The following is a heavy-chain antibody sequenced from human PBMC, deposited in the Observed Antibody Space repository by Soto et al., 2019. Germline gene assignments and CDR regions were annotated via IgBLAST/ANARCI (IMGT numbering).Heavy chain of an antibody. CDR2: TYYRGGT. D-gene: IGHD3-16*01. CDR1: GGSVSSNRY. J-gene: IGHJ5*01. CDR3: ARDLGQVNTPAHNSFDS. V-gene: IGHV4-61*01. Sequence: QVQLQESGPGLVKPSETLSLTCSVSGGSVSSNRYWSWIRQPPGKGLEWIGYTYYRGGTKYSPSRKLGVTIPVDTAKNQFTQRLRPVTSTVTAVDYCARDLGQVNTPAHNSFDSWGQGILVTVSS.